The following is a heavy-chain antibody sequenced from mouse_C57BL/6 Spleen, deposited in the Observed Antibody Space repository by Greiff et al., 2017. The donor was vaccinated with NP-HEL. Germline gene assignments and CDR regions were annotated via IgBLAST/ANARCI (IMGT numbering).Heavy chain of an antibody. CDR1: GYAFSSSW. CDR2: IYPGDGDT. D-gene: IGHD1-1*01. Sequence: VQLQESGPELVKPGASVKISCKASGYAFSSSWMNWVKLRPGKGLEWIGRIYPGDGDTNYNGKFKGKATLAADKSSSTAYMQLSSLTSEDSAVYFCATATRDYAMDYWGQGTSVTVSS. V-gene: IGHV1-82*01. CDR3: ATATRDYAMDY. J-gene: IGHJ4*01.